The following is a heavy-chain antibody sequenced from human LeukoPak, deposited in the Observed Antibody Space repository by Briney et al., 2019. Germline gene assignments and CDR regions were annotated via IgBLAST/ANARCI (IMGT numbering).Heavy chain of an antibody. Sequence: GGSLRLSCEASGFTFSSYAMSWVRQAAGKGLEWVSAISGSGGSTYYADSVKGRFTISRDNSKNTLYLQMNSLRDEDTAVYYCARGRWVVVDYWGQGTLVTVSS. CDR2: ISGSGGST. CDR3: ARGRWVVVDY. D-gene: IGHD3-10*01. V-gene: IGHV3-23*01. CDR1: GFTFSSYA. J-gene: IGHJ4*02.